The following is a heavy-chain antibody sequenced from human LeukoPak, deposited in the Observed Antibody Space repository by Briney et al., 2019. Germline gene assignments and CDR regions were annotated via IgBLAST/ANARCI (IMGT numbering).Heavy chain of an antibody. CDR3: AGQYTGYDAFDY. CDR2: MYHSGTT. CDR1: GYSVSSGYY. D-gene: IGHD5-12*01. Sequence: PSETLSLTCSVSGYSVSSGYYWGWIRQLPGQGLEWIGSMYHSGTTYYNPSLKSRVTLSVDTSKNQFSLKLSSVTAADTAVYYCAGQYTGYDAFDYWGQGTLVTVSS. V-gene: IGHV4-38-2*02. J-gene: IGHJ4*02.